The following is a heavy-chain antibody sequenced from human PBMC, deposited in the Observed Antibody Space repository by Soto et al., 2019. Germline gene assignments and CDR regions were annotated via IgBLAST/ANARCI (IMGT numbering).Heavy chain of an antibody. CDR3: ARWNGFGDY. CDR2: FSGGSRAI. V-gene: IGHV3-23*01. D-gene: IGHD1-1*01. CDR1: GFSLGPYG. Sequence: QLLQSGGGLVQPGGSLRLSCAVSGFSLGPYGVTWVRQTPEKGLEWVTGFSGGSRAIFYADSVRGRFTISRDSSTAYLQMNNLRPEDTAVYFCARWNGFGDYWGQGSVVTVSS. J-gene: IGHJ4*02.